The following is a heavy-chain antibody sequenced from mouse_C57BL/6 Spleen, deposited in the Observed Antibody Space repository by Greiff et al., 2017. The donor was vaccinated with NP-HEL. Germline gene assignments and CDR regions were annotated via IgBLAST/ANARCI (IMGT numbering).Heavy chain of an antibody. CDR1: GYAFTNYL. J-gene: IGHJ3*01. CDR3: ATYYYGSPGFAY. CDR2: INPGSGGT. V-gene: IGHV1-54*01. Sequence: QVQLQQSGAELVRPGTSVKVSCKASGYAFTNYLIEWVKQRPGQGLEWIGVINPGSGGTNYNEKFKGKATLTADKSSSTAYMQLSSLTSENSAVYFCATYYYGSPGFAYWGQGTLVTVSA. D-gene: IGHD1-1*01.